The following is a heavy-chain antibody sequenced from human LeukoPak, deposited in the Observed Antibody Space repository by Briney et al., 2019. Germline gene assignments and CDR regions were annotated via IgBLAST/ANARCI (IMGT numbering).Heavy chain of an antibody. CDR2: INSDGSST. V-gene: IGHV3-74*01. CDR1: RFTFSSYW. CDR3: ARFYGAPGAFDY. Sequence: GGSLRLSCAASRFTFSSYWMHWVRQAPGKGLVWVSRINSDGSSTSYADSVKGRFTISRDNAKNSLYLQMNSLRAEDTAVYYCARFYGAPGAFDYWGQGTLVTVSS. D-gene: IGHD3-10*01. J-gene: IGHJ4*02.